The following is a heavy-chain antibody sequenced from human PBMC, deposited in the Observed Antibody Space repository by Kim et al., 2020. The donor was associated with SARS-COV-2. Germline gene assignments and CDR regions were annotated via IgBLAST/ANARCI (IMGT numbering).Heavy chain of an antibody. J-gene: IGHJ5*02. CDR3: ARDFGYFDWLVQGNWFDP. Sequence: SRFTITRNNAKNSLYLQMTSLRAEDTAVYYCARDFGYFDWLVQGNWFDPWGQGTLVTVSS. D-gene: IGHD3-9*01. V-gene: IGHV3-11*06.